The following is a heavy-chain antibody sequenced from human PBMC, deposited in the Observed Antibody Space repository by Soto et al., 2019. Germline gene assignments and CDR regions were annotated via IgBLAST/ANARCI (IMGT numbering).Heavy chain of an antibody. CDR3: ARGGIAAAGRKLYYYNYYGMDV. J-gene: IGHJ6*02. CDR1: GGSFSGYY. Sequence: SETLSLTCAVYGGSFSGYYWSWIRQPPGKGLEWIGEINHSGSTNYNPSLKSRVTISVDTSKNQFSLKLSSVTAADTAVYYCARGGIAAAGRKLYYYNYYGMDVWGQGTTVTVSS. V-gene: IGHV4-34*01. CDR2: INHSGST. D-gene: IGHD6-13*01.